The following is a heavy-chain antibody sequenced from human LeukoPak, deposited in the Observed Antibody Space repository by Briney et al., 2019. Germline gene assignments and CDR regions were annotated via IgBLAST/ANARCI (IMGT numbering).Heavy chain of an antibody. D-gene: IGHD3-22*01. J-gene: IGHJ4*02. Sequence: GGSLRLSCAAFGFTFSSYGMHWVRQAPGKGLEWVAVISYDGSNKYYADSVKGRFTISRDNSKNTLYLQMNSLRAEDTAVYYCAKDRDYDSSGYTPMGHWGQGTLVTVSS. V-gene: IGHV3-30*18. CDR2: ISYDGSNK. CDR1: GFTFSSYG. CDR3: AKDRDYDSSGYTPMGH.